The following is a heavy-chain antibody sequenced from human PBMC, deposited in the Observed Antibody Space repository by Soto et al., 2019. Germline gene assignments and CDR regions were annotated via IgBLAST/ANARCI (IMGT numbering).Heavy chain of an antibody. CDR3: AHRGYCSGGSCYSSGNWFDP. CDR2: IYWDDDK. V-gene: IGHV2-5*02. D-gene: IGHD2-15*01. CDR1: GFSLSTSGVG. Sequence: QITLKESGPTLVKPTQTLTLTCTFSGFSLSTSGVGVGWIRQSPGKALEWLALIYWDDDKRYSPSLKNRLTITKDTSKNQVVLTMTNMDPVDTATYYCAHRGYCSGGSCYSSGNWFDPWGQGTLVTVSS. J-gene: IGHJ5*02.